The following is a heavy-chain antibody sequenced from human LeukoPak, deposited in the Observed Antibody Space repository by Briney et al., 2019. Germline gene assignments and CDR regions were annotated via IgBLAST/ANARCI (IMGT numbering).Heavy chain of an antibody. D-gene: IGHD1-26*01. Sequence: GGSLSLSCAASGFTISTFSMNWVRQAPGKGLEWVSYISSSSSSIYYADSVKGRFTISRDSAKNSLYLQMTGLRDEQTAVYYCARHLYRAFDYWGQGTLVTVSS. CDR2: ISSSSSSI. V-gene: IGHV3-48*02. CDR1: GFTISTFS. J-gene: IGHJ4*02. CDR3: ARHLYRAFDY.